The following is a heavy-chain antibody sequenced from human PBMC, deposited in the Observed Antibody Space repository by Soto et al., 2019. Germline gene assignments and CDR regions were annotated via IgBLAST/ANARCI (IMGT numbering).Heavy chain of an antibody. CDR3: TGEVASGY. CDR2: ISRDGGTK. CDR1: GFTGSSYG. V-gene: IGHV3-30*03. J-gene: IGHJ4*02. Sequence: QVQLVESGGGVVQPGRSLGVSCAASGFTGSSYGMHWVRQAPGKGLEWVAVISRDGGTKYYADSVKGRFTISRDNSRNTLFLEMNSLRGDDMAVYYCTGEVASGYWGQGTLVTVSS. D-gene: IGHD2-8*02.